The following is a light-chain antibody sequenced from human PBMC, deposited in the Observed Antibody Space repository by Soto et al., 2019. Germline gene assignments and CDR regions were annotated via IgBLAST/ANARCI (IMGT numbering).Light chain of an antibody. Sequence: DIQMTQSPSTLSASVGDRVTITCRASQSISSWLAWYQQKPGKPPKLLIYAASSLESGVPSRFSGSGSGTEFTLTISRLQPYDFATYYCQQYNSYSRTFGQGTKVEIK. CDR3: QQYNSYSRT. J-gene: IGKJ1*01. CDR1: QSISSW. V-gene: IGKV1-5*01. CDR2: AAS.